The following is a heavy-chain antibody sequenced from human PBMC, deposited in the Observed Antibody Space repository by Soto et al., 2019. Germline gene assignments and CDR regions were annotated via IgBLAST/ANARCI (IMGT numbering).Heavy chain of an antibody. D-gene: IGHD3-3*01. CDR2: MNPNGGNT. V-gene: IGHV1-8*01. J-gene: IGHJ4*02. CDR1: GYTFTSYD. Sequence: ASVKVSCKASGYTFTSYDINWVRQATGQGLEWMGWMNPNGGNTGCAQKFQGRVTMTRNTSISTAYMELSSLRSEDTAVYYCARGFRPRITIFGVVSADYYFDYWGQGTLVTVST. CDR3: ARGFRPRITIFGVVSADYYFDY.